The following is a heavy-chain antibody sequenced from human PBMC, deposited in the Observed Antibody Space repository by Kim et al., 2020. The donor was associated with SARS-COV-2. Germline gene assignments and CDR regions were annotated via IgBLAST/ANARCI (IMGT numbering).Heavy chain of an antibody. V-gene: IGHV4-59*01. CDR2: IYYSGST. J-gene: IGHJ6*02. D-gene: IGHD2-2*01. Sequence: SETLSLTCTVSGGSISSYYWSWIRQPPGKGLEWIGYIYYSGSTNYNPSLKSRVTISVDTSKNQFSLKLSSVTAADTAVYYCARDGTSTSHRGMDVWGQGTTVTVSS. CDR1: GGSISSYY. CDR3: ARDGTSTSHRGMDV.